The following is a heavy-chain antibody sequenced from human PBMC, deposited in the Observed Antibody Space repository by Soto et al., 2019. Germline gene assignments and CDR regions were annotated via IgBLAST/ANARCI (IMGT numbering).Heavy chain of an antibody. CDR3: ARDPSYYYDSSGYYLGGWFDP. V-gene: IGHV1-69*13. D-gene: IGHD3-22*01. CDR1: GGTFSSYA. CDR2: IIPIFGTA. J-gene: IGHJ5*02. Sequence: GASVKVSCKASGGTFSSYAISWVRQAPGQGLEWMGGIIPIFGTANYAQKFQGRVTITADESTSTAYMELSSLRSEDTAVYYCARDPSYYYDSSGYYLGGWFDPWGQGTLVTVSS.